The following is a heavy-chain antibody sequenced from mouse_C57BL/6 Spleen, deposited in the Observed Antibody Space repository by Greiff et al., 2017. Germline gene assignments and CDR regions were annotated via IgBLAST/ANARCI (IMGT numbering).Heavy chain of an antibody. Sequence: QVQLQQPGTDLVKPGASVKLSCKASGYTFTSYWMHWVKQRPGQGLEWIGNINPSNGGTNYNEKFKSKATLTVDKSSSTAYMQLSSLTSEDSAVYYCARGGIYYGNYFDYWGQGTTLTVSS. J-gene: IGHJ2*01. CDR3: ARGGIYYGNYFDY. V-gene: IGHV1-53*01. D-gene: IGHD2-1*01. CDR1: GYTFTSYW. CDR2: INPSNGGT.